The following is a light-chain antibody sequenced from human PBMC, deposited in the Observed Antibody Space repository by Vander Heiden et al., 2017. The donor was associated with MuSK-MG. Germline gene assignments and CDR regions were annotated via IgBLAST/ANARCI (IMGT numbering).Light chain of an antibody. Sequence: EIVLTQSPATLSLSPGERATLSCRASQSVSSYLAWYQQKPGQAPRLLIYDASNRATGIPARFSGSGSGTDFTLTISSLEPEDFAVYYCQQRRSCPIPFGHGTKVDIK. CDR2: DAS. CDR3: QQRRSCPIP. CDR1: QSVSSY. J-gene: IGKJ3*01. V-gene: IGKV3-11*01.